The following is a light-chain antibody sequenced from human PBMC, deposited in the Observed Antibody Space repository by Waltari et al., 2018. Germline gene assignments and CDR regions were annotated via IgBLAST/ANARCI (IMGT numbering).Light chain of an antibody. V-gene: IGLV3-1*01. CDR3: QSWDNSPVL. Sequence: TQPPSVSVSPGQTAKTSVSGVTFTNKYGAGYQLRPGQAPILVMFLDDKRPPGIPARFSGSKSGITATLTIGETQTLDEADYYCQSWDNSPVLFGGGTKLTVL. CDR2: LDD. CDR1: TFTNKY. J-gene: IGLJ2*01.